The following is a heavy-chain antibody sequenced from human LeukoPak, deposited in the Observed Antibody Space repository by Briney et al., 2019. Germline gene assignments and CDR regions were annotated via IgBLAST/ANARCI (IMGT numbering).Heavy chain of an antibody. CDR1: GGSISNYH. D-gene: IGHD3-10*01. CDR2: IYYSGST. J-gene: IGHJ3*02. Sequence: PSETLSLTCTVSGGSISNYHWGWIRQPPGKGLEWIGYIYYSGSTNYNPSLKSRVTISVDTSKNQFSLKLSSVTAADTAVYYCARALGFGEPHDAFDIWGQGTMVTVSS. V-gene: IGHV4-59*01. CDR3: ARALGFGEPHDAFDI.